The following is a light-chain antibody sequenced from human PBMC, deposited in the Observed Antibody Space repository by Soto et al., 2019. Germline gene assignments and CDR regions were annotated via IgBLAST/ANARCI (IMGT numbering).Light chain of an antibody. V-gene: IGKV3-15*01. Sequence: EIILTQSPASLSVSPGERATLSCRASQSVNNNLAWYQQKPGQAPRLLIYGASTRATGIPGRFSGSGSGTEFTLTITSLQSEDFAVYFCQQYNNLPPDTFGQGTKLEIK. CDR3: QQYNNLPPDT. J-gene: IGKJ2*01. CDR2: GAS. CDR1: QSVNNN.